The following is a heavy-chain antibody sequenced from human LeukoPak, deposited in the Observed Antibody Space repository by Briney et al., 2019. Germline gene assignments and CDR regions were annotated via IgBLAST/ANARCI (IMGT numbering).Heavy chain of an antibody. CDR2: IRSKAYGGTT. CDR3: TGDASWVIVVDDAFDI. D-gene: IGHD2/OR15-2a*01. J-gene: IGHJ3*02. Sequence: NPGKSLRLSCTASGFTFGDYAMSWFRQAPGKGLEWVGFIRSKAYGGTTEYAASVKGRFTISRDDSKSIAYLQMNSLKTEDTAVYYCTGDASWVIVVDDAFDIWGQGTMVTVSS. CDR1: GFTFGDYA. V-gene: IGHV3-49*05.